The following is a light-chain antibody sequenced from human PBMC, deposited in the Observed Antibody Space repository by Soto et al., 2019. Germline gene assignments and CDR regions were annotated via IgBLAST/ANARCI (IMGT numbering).Light chain of an antibody. V-gene: IGKV3-20*01. CDR2: GAS. Sequence: EIVLTQSPGTLSLSPGERATLSCRASQSVSSSYLGLYQQKPGQAPRLLSYGASSMATGIPDRFSGSGSGTDFTLTIARLEPEDCAVYYCQLYGNSPPRTFGQGTKVEIK. CDR3: QLYGNSPPRT. J-gene: IGKJ1*01. CDR1: QSVSSSY.